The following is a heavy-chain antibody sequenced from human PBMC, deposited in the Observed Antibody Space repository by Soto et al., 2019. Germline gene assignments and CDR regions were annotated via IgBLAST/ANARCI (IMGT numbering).Heavy chain of an antibody. CDR3: ATYGGDTGRFDY. V-gene: IGHV4-39*01. CDR1: GGSMSTTNYL. J-gene: IGHJ4*02. D-gene: IGHD4-17*01. CDR2: SGPT. Sequence: PSETLSLTCTVSGGSMSTTNYLWDWIRQPPGKGPEWIGSGPTNYNPSLRGRATISLDTPKNQFSLKLTSVTAADTAVYYCATYGGDTGRFDYWGQGILVTAPQ.